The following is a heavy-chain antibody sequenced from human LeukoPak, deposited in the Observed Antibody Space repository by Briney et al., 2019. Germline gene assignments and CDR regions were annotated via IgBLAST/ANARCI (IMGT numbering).Heavy chain of an antibody. V-gene: IGHV4-34*01. CDR2: INHSGST. J-gene: IGHJ4*02. D-gene: IGHD2-2*01. Sequence: SETLSLTCAVHGGSFSGYYWSWIRQPPGKGLEWIGEINHSGSTNYNPSLKSRVTISVDTSKNQFSLKLSSVTAADTAVYYCAIGYCSSTSCPSFDYWGQGTLVTVSS. CDR1: GGSFSGYY. CDR3: AIGYCSSTSCPSFDY.